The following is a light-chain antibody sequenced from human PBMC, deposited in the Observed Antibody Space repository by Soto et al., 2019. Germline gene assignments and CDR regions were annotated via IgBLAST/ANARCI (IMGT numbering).Light chain of an antibody. Sequence: QSVLTQSPSASASXGXXXKLTCTLSSGHSSYAIAWHQQQPEKGPRYLMKLSSDGSHSKGDGIPDRFSGSSSGAERYLTISSLQSEDEADYYCQTWDTGARVVFGGGTKLTVL. J-gene: IGLJ2*01. CDR3: QTWDTGARVV. V-gene: IGLV4-69*01. CDR1: SGHSSYA. CDR2: LSSDGSH.